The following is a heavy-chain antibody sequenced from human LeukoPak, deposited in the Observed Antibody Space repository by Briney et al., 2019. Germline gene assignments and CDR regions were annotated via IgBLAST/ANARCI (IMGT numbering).Heavy chain of an antibody. CDR1: GGTFSSYA. CDR2: IIPILGTA. V-gene: IGHV1-69*13. Sequence: SVKVSCKASGGTFSSYAISWVRQAPGQGLEWMGGIIPILGTANYAQKFQGRVTITADESTSTAYMELSSLRSEDTAVYYCARDLTEHYYDSSGYYWNDAFDIWGQGTMVTVSS. D-gene: IGHD3-22*01. CDR3: ARDLTEHYYDSSGYYWNDAFDI. J-gene: IGHJ3*02.